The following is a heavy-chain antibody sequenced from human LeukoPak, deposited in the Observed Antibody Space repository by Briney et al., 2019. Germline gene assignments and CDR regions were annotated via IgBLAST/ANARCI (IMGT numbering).Heavy chain of an antibody. J-gene: IGHJ6*04. V-gene: IGHV3-74*01. Sequence: GGSLRLSCAASGFTFSSYWMHWVRQAPGKGLVWVSRINSDGSSTSYADSVKGRFTISRDNAKNTLYLQMNSLRAEDTAVYYCAELGITMIGGVWGKGTTVTVSS. CDR2: INSDGSST. CDR1: GFTFSSYW. D-gene: IGHD3-10*02. CDR3: AELGITMIGGV.